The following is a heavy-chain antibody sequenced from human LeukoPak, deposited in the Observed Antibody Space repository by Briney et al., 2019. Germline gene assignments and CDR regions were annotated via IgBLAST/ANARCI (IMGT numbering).Heavy chain of an antibody. D-gene: IGHD2-15*01. J-gene: IGHJ4*02. Sequence: ASVTVSCKASGYTFTGYYMHWVRQAPGQGLEWMGWINPNSGGTNYAQKFQGRVTMTRDTSIRTAYMELSRLRSDDTAVYYCARGGGIVVVVAATLTWGQGTLVTVSS. CDR2: INPNSGGT. V-gene: IGHV1-2*02. CDR3: ARGGGIVVVVAATLT. CDR1: GYTFTGYY.